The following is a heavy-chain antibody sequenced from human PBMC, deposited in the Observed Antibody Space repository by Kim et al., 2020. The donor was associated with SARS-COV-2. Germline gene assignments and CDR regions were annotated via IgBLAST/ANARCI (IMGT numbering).Heavy chain of an antibody. D-gene: IGHD4-17*01. CDR3: ARDRGYGDDAFDY. V-gene: IGHV1-18*01. J-gene: IGHJ4*02. CDR2: VGAYNGDT. CDR1: GYTFTSYG. Sequence: ASVKVSCKASGYTFTSYGISWVRQAPGQGLEWLGWVGAYNGDTNYAQNLQGRVTLTTDTSTSTAFLELRSLRSDDTAVYFCARDRGYGDDAFDYWGQGTRVTVSS.